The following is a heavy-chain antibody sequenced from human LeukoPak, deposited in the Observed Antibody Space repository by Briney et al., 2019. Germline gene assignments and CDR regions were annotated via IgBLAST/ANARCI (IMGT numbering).Heavy chain of an antibody. D-gene: IGHD2-2*01. V-gene: IGHV4-30-4*01. CDR1: GGSISSGDYY. CDR3: ARELSCSSTSCYDY. CDR2: IYYSGST. J-gene: IGHJ4*02. Sequence: PSQTLSLTCTVSGGSISSGDYYWSWIRQPPGKGLEWIGYIYYSGSTYYNPSLKGRVTISVDTSKNQFSLKLSPVTAADTAVYYCARELSCSSTSCYDYWGQGTLVTVSS.